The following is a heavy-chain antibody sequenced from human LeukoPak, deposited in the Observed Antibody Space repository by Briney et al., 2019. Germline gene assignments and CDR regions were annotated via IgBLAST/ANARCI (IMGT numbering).Heavy chain of an antibody. CDR2: INSDGSST. CDR1: GFTFSSYW. D-gene: IGHD3-22*01. CDR3: ARGPSIDSSGYYPHYYYGMDV. Sequence: GGSLRLSCAASGFTFSSYWMHWVRQAPGKGLVWVSRINSDGSSTSYADSVKGRFTISRDNAKNTLYLQMNSLRAEDTAVYYCARGPSIDSSGYYPHYYYGMDVWGQGTTVTVSS. V-gene: IGHV3-74*01. J-gene: IGHJ6*02.